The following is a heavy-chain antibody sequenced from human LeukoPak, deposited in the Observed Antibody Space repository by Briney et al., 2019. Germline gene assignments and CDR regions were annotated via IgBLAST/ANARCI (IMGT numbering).Heavy chain of an antibody. V-gene: IGHV3-48*03. J-gene: IGHJ3*02. Sequence: GGSLRLSCAASGFTFSSYEMNWVRQAPGKGLEWVSYISSSGSTIYYADSVKGRFTISRDNAKNSLYLQMNSLRAEDTAVYYCARDNYDSSGYYRRDAFDIWGQGTMVTASS. CDR3: ARDNYDSSGYYRRDAFDI. CDR1: GFTFSSYE. CDR2: ISSSGSTI. D-gene: IGHD3-22*01.